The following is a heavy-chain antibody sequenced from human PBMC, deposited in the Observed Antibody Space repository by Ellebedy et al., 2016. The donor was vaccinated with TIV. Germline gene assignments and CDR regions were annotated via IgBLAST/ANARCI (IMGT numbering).Heavy chain of an antibody. CDR3: ARRPQDIVVPTGFDP. Sequence: MPSETLSLTCTVSGGSISSSSYYWGWIRQPPGKGLEWIGSIYYSGSTYYNPSLKSRVTISVDTSKNQFSLKLSSVTAADTAVYYCARRPQDIVVPTGFDPWGQGTLVTVSS. CDR1: GGSISSSSYY. V-gene: IGHV4-39*01. D-gene: IGHD2-2*01. CDR2: IYYSGST. J-gene: IGHJ5*02.